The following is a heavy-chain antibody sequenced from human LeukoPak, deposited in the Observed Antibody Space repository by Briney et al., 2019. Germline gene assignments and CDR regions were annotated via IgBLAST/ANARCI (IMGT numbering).Heavy chain of an antibody. CDR2: ISLNGETT. V-gene: IGHV3-23*01. D-gene: IGHD6-19*01. CDR1: GFSVSSFG. Sequence: QTGGSLRLSCAVSGFSVSSFGMSWVRQAPGKGLEWISAISLNGETTWYADSVKGRFTISRDNSKNTLYLQLTSLRAEDTAVYYCAQGFSSGWYPYWGQGSLVSVSS. J-gene: IGHJ4*02. CDR3: AQGFSSGWYPY.